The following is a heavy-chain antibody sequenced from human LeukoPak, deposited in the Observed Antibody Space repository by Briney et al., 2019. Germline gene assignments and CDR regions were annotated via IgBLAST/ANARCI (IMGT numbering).Heavy chain of an antibody. D-gene: IGHD3-10*01. CDR3: AKSLYGSGSYYNFYYMDV. Sequence: SETLSLTCVGYGGSFSGYYWSWIRQSPGKGLEWIGEINHRGSTNYNPSLKRRVTISLDTSKNQFSLKLSSVTAADTAVYYCAKSLYGSGSYYNFYYMDVWGKGTTVTVSS. V-gene: IGHV4-34*01. J-gene: IGHJ6*03. CDR1: GGSFSGYY. CDR2: INHRGST.